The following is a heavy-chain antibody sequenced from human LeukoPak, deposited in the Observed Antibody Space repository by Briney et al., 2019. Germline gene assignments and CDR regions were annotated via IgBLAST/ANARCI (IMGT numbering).Heavy chain of an antibody. CDR2: MNPNSDNT. J-gene: IGHJ5*02. CDR3: ARVLGSGRRNLNWFDP. D-gene: IGHD3-10*01. CDR1: GYTFTSYD. V-gene: IGHV1-8*01. Sequence: GASVKVSCKASGYTFTSYDINWVRQATGQGLEWMGWMNPNSDNTGYAQKFQGRVTMTRNTSISTAYMELSSLRSEDTAVYYCARVLGSGRRNLNWFDPWGQGTLATVSS.